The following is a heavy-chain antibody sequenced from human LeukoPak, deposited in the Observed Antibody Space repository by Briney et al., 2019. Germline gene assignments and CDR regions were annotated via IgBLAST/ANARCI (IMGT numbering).Heavy chain of an antibody. CDR1: GFTFSSYS. D-gene: IGHD2-15*01. Sequence: PGGSLRLSCAASGFTFSSYSMNWVRQAPGKGLEWVSFISSSSTYIYYADSLKGRFTISRDNAKNSLYLQMNSLRAEDTAVYYCAKDPRRGYCSGGSCYYWGQGTLVTVSS. CDR3: AKDPRRGYCSGGSCYY. CDR2: ISSSSTYI. J-gene: IGHJ4*02. V-gene: IGHV3-21*04.